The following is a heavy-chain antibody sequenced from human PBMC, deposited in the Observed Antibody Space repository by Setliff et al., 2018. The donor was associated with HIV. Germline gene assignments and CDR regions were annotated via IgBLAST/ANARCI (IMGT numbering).Heavy chain of an antibody. CDR3: ARQGDYDILTGYYRGPHDAFDI. D-gene: IGHD3-9*01. CDR2: IYPGDSDT. V-gene: IGHV5-51*01. Sequence: GESLKISCKGSGYSFTSYWIAWVRQMPGKGLEWMGIIYPGDSDTRYSLSFQGQATISADKSISTAYLQWSSLKASDTAMYYCARQGDYDILTGYYRGPHDAFDIWGQGTMVTV. J-gene: IGHJ3*02. CDR1: GYSFTSYW.